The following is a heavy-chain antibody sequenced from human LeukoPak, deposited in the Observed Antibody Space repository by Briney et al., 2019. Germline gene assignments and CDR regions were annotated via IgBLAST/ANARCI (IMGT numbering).Heavy chain of an antibody. Sequence: PGGSLRLSCAASGFTFSSYGMYWVRQAPGKGLEWVAVISYDGSNKYYADSVKGRFTIPRDNSKNTLYLQMNSLRAEDTAVYYCAKILPDTVTADHWGRETLVTVSS. D-gene: IGHD4-11*01. CDR2: ISYDGSNK. CDR3: AKILPDTVTADH. CDR1: GFTFSSYG. J-gene: IGHJ4*02. V-gene: IGHV3-30*18.